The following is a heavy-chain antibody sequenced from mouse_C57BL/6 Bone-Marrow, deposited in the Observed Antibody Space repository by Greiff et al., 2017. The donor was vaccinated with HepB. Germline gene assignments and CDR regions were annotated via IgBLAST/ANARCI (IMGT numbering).Heavy chain of an antibody. CDR1: EYEFPSHD. D-gene: IGHD2-2*01. CDR2: INSDGGST. V-gene: IGHV5-2*01. Sequence: EVQRVESGGGLVQPGESLKLSCESNEYEFPSHDMSWVRKTPEKRLELVAAINSDGGSTYYPDTMERRFIISRDNTKKTLYLQMRSLRSEDTALYYCARHEGLRRGDWYFDVWGTGTTVTVSS. CDR3: ARHEGLRRGDWYFDV. J-gene: IGHJ1*03.